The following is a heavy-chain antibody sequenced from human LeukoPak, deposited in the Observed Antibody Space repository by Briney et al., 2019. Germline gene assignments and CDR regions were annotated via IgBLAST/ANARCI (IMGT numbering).Heavy chain of an antibody. CDR1: GYTFTSYG. CDR2: ISAYNGST. V-gene: IGHV1-18*01. CDR3: ARDLGAARPNWFDP. D-gene: IGHD6-6*01. Sequence: GASVKVSCKASGYTFTSYGIGWMRQAPGQGLEWMGWISAYNGSTNYAQKLQGRVTMTTDTSTSTAYMELRSLRSDDTAVYYCARDLGAARPNWFDPWGQGTLVTVSS. J-gene: IGHJ5*02.